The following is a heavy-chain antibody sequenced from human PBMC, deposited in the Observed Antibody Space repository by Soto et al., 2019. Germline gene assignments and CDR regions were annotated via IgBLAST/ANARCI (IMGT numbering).Heavy chain of an antibody. J-gene: IGHJ6*02. V-gene: IGHV4-31*03. CDR1: GGSTSSGAYF. CDR3: ARDLSAYSGYAV. CDR2: ISYSGNT. D-gene: IGHD5-12*01. Sequence: QVQLQASGPGLVKPSQTLSLACTVSGGSTSSGAYFWNWIRQHPGKGLELIGCISYSGNTYYNPSLKSRMNISVDTYKSRFSLRLSAVTAGDKAVYDCARDLSAYSGYAVCGHGTTVTVSS.